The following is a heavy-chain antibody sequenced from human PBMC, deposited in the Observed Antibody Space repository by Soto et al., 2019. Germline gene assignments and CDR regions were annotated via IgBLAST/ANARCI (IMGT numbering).Heavy chain of an antibody. D-gene: IGHD3-22*01. J-gene: IGHJ4*02. CDR3: VKDLMAYYYDSSGYYPGH. CDR2: ISYDGSNK. V-gene: IGHV3-30*18. CDR1: GFTFSSYG. Sequence: QVQLVESGGGVVQTARSLRLSCAASGFTFSSYGMHWVRQAPGTGLEWVAVISYDGSNKYYADSVKGRFTISRDNCKNTLYLQMNSLIAEDTAVNYCVKDLMAYYYDSSGYYPGHWGQGTLVTVSS.